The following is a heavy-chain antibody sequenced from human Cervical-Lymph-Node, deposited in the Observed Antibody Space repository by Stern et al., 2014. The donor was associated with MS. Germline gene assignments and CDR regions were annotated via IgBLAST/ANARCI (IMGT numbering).Heavy chain of an antibody. D-gene: IGHD2-15*01. V-gene: IGHV3-7*01. CDR2: VKGDGSAE. Sequence: EVQLVESGGALVQPGGSLRLSCLVSGFSFSNYWMSWVRLTPGQGLEWVANVKGDGSAEAYMDSVKGRFTVSKDDAKNSQYLQMNSLRVEDTGVYYCARKVAAGAWIDYWGQGTVVTVSS. CDR3: ARKVAAGAWIDY. J-gene: IGHJ4*02. CDR1: GFSFSNYW.